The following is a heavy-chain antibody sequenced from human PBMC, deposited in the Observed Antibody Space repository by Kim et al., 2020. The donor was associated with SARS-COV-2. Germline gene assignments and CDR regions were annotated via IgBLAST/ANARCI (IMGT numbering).Heavy chain of an antibody. V-gene: IGHV3-15*01. D-gene: IGHD3-22*01. Sequence: GGSLRLSCAASGFTFSNAWMSLVRQAPGKGLEWVGRIKSKTDGGTTDYAAPVKGRFTISRDDSKNTLYLQMNSLKTEDTAVYYCTTDTYYYDSSGYYSNFDYWGQGTLVTVSS. CDR1: GFTFSNAW. CDR2: IKSKTDGGTT. J-gene: IGHJ4*02. CDR3: TTDTYYYDSSGYYSNFDY.